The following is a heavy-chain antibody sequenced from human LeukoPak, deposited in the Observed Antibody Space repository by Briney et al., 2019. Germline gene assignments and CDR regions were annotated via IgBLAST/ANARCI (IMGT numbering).Heavy chain of an antibody. CDR2: INQDGTDK. J-gene: IGHJ4*02. Sequence: GGSLTLSCAASGFTFTTYWMSWIRQAPGKGLEWVANINQDGTDKYYVDSVKGRFTFSRDNAQNSLYLQMSSLRVEDTAVYYCVTYSTGLYKGLEFWGEGTQVTVSS. CDR1: GFTFTTYW. V-gene: IGHV3-7*03. CDR3: VTYSTGLYKGLEF. D-gene: IGHD2-8*02.